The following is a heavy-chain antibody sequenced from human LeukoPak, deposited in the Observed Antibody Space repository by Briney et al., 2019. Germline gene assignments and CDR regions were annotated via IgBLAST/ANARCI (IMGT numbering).Heavy chain of an antibody. CDR2: IYSGGST. V-gene: IGHV3-53*01. Sequence: GVSLRLSCAASGFTVSSNYMSWVRQPPGKGLEWVSVIYSGGSTYYADSVKGRFTISRDNSKNTLYLQMNSLRAEDTAVYYCARSPLYSSGYFFDYWGQGTLVTVSS. D-gene: IGHD6-19*01. CDR3: ARSPLYSSGYFFDY. CDR1: GFTVSSNY. J-gene: IGHJ4*02.